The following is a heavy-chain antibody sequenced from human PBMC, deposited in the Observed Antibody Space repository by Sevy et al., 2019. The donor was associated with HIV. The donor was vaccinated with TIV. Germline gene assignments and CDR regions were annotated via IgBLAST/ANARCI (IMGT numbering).Heavy chain of an antibody. V-gene: IGHV3-7*04. D-gene: IGHD3-10*02. CDR3: ARALLFEDSAYRPVDY. J-gene: IGHJ4*02. Sequence: GGSLRLSCAASGFTFNRYWMTWLRQAPGKGLEWLSTIKYDGSEKKYVDSVQGRFTISRDNAKNSLYLQMNSLRAEDTAIYYCARALLFEDSAYRPVDYWGQGSLVTVSS. CDR2: IKYDGSEK. CDR1: GFTFNRYW.